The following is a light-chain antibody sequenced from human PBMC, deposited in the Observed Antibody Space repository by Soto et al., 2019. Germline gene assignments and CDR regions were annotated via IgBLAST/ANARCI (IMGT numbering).Light chain of an antibody. CDR3: QSYDSSLVGV. CDR2: GNS. CDR1: SSNIGAGYD. Sequence: QSVLTQPPSVSGAPGQRVTISCTGSSSNIGAGYDVHWYQQLPGTAPKLLINGNSNRPSGVPDRFSGSKSGTSASLAITGLQAEDEADYYCQSYDSSLVGVFGGGTKLAVL. J-gene: IGLJ3*02. V-gene: IGLV1-40*01.